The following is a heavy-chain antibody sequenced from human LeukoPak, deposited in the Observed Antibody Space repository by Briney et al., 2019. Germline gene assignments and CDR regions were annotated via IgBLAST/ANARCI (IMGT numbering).Heavy chain of an antibody. Sequence: SETLSLTCSVSGGSISSYYWSWIHQPPGKGLEWIGSIYYSGSTYYNPSLKSRVTISVDTSKNQFSLKLSSVTAADTAVYYCTRDSGTTGEVKFDPWGQGTLVAVSS. CDR1: GGSISSYY. D-gene: IGHD3-10*01. CDR2: IYYSGST. J-gene: IGHJ5*02. CDR3: TRDSGTTGEVKFDP. V-gene: IGHV4-39*07.